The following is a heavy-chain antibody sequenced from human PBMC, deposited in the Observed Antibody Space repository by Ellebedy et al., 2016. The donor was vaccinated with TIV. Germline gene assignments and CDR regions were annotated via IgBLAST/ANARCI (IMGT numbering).Heavy chain of an antibody. J-gene: IGHJ4*02. D-gene: IGHD3-10*01. CDR1: GFTFSDYY. CDR2: ISSSSSYT. Sequence: GESLKISXAASGFTFSDYYMSWIRQAPGKGLEWVSYISSSSSYTNYADSVKGRFTISRDNAKNSLYLQMNSLRAEDTAVYYCARDLRLWFGELLWYFDYWGQGTLVTVSS. CDR3: ARDLRLWFGELLWYFDY. V-gene: IGHV3-11*05.